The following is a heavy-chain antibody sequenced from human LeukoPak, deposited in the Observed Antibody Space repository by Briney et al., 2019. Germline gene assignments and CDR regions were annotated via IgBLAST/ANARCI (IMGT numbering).Heavy chain of an antibody. V-gene: IGHV4-61*02. CDR1: GGSISSGSYY. Sequence: SETLSLTCTVSGGSISSGSYYWSWIGQPAGKGLEWIGRIYTSGSTNYNPSLKSRVTISVDTSKNQFSLKLSSVTAADTAVYYCARSNYGPCVGHFDYWGQGTLVTVSS. D-gene: IGHD3-10*01. J-gene: IGHJ4*02. CDR3: ARSNYGPCVGHFDY. CDR2: IYTSGST.